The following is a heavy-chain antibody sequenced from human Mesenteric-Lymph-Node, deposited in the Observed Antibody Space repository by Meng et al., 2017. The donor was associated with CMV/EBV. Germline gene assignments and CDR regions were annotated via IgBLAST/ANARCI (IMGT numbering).Heavy chain of an antibody. CDR2: INPSGGSA. CDR1: GYTFTSYY. V-gene: IGHV1-46*01. Sequence: ASVKVSCKASGYTFTSYYMHWVRQAPGQGLEWMGIINPSGGSATYTQKFQGRVTMTRDTSTSTAYMELSSLRSEDTAVYYCAREAVLLWFGEPRGLYGMDVWGQGTTVTVSS. J-gene: IGHJ6*02. D-gene: IGHD3-10*01. CDR3: AREAVLLWFGEPRGLYGMDV.